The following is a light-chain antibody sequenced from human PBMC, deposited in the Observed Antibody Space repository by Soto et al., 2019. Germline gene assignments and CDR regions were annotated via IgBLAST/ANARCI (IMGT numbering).Light chain of an antibody. J-gene: IGKJ2*01. V-gene: IGKV3-20*01. CDR3: HQFGSSPPAFT. CDR1: QSVSTRY. CDR2: GAS. Sequence: ESMLTQSPGTLSLSPGERATLSCRASQSVSTRYLAWYQQKPGQAPRLLIYGASIRATGIPDRFSGSGSGTDFTLTISIPEPEDFAVYYCHQFGSSPPAFTFGQGTKLEI.